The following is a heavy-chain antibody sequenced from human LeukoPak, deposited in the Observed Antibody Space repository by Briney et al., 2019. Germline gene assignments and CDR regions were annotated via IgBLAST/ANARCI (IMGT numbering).Heavy chain of an antibody. V-gene: IGHV1-8*01. CDR2: MNPNSGRR. Sequence: ASVTVSFKASGYTCSNYDINWVRQAPGQGLEWMGWMNPNSGRRVYAQKFQGRVTMTRNSSINTAYMELTSLRSDDTAVYYCARGLRSDYWGQGTLVTVSS. J-gene: IGHJ4*02. D-gene: IGHD3-16*02. CDR3: ARGLRSDY. CDR1: GYTCSNYD.